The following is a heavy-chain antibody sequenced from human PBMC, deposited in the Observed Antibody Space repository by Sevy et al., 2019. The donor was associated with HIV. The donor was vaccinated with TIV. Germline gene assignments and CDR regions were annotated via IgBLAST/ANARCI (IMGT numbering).Heavy chain of an antibody. CDR2: INAGNGNQ. CDR1: GYTFTSYA. V-gene: IGHV1-3*01. CDR3: ARDPGRGNYFDY. D-gene: IGHD3-16*01. Sequence: ASVKVSCKASGYTFTSYAMHWVRQAPGQRLEWMGWINAGNGNQKYSQKFQGRVTITRDTSASTAYMELSSLRSEDTAVYYCARDPGRGNYFDYWGQGTLVTVSS. J-gene: IGHJ4*02.